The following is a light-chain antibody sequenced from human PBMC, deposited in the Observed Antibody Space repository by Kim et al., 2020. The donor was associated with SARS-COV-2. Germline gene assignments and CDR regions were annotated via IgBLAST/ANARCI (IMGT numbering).Light chain of an antibody. CDR3: QQYGSWPLT. CDR2: GAS. CDR1: QRGSSSY. J-gene: IGKJ4*02. V-gene: IGKV3-20*01. Sequence: PGEKASPPCRGGQRGSSSYLAWYQQKPGQAPRLLIYGASSRATGIPDRFSGSGSGTDFTLTISSLESEDFAVYYCQQYGSWPLTFGGGTKVDIK.